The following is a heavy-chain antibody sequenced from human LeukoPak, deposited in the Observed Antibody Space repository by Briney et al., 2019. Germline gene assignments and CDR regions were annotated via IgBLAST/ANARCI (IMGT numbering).Heavy chain of an antibody. CDR3: ARQHITIFGVVPGMDV. CDR2: IYPGDSDT. D-gene: IGHD3-3*01. J-gene: IGHJ6*02. V-gene: IGHV5-51*01. CDR1: GYSFTSYW. Sequence: GESLKISCKGSGYSFTSYWIGWVRQMPGKGLEWMGIIYPGDSDTRYSPSLQGQVTISADKSISTAYLQWSSLKASDTAMYYCARQHITIFGVVPGMDVWGQGTTVTVSS.